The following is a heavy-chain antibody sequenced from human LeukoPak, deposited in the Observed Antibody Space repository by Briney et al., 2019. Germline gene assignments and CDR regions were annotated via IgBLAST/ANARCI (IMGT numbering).Heavy chain of an antibody. CDR1: GFTFSSYA. D-gene: IGHD3-3*01. Sequence: PGGSLRLSCAASGFTFSSYAMTWVRRAPGKGLEWVADIKKDGSERYYVDSVKGRFTISRDNAKNSVFLQMNSLRVEDTAVYYCSWSGEADWGQGTLVTVSS. J-gene: IGHJ4*02. CDR2: IKKDGSER. V-gene: IGHV3-7*01. CDR3: SWSGEAD.